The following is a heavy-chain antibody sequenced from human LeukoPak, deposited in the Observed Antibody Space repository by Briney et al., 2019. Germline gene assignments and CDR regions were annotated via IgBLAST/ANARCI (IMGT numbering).Heavy chain of an antibody. CDR3: ARMYRGYCSGGSCYGSPFDY. J-gene: IGHJ4*02. CDR1: GGSFSGYY. D-gene: IGHD2-15*01. V-gene: IGHV4-34*01. CDR2: INHSGST. Sequence: PSETLSLTCAVYGGSFSGYYWSWIRQPPGKGLEWIGEINHSGSTNYNPSLKSRVTISVDTSKNQFSLKLSSVTAADTAVYYCARMYRGYCSGGSCYGSPFDYWGQGTLVTVSS.